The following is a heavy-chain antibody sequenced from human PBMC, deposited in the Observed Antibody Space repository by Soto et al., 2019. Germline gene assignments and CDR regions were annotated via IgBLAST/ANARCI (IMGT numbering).Heavy chain of an antibody. CDR2: IYYSGST. CDR3: AGAASYDY. Sequence: SETLSLTCTVSGGSISSYYWSWIRQPPGKGLEWIGYIYYSGSTNYNPSLKSRVTISVDTSKNQFSLKLSSVTAADTAVYYCAGAASYDYWGQGTLVTVSS. J-gene: IGHJ4*02. V-gene: IGHV4-59*03. D-gene: IGHD6-25*01. CDR1: GGSISSYY.